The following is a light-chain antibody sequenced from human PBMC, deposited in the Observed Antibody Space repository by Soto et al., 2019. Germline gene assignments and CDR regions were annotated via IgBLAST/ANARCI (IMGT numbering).Light chain of an antibody. V-gene: IGKV1-5*01. J-gene: IGKJ1*01. CDR1: QSIRTW. Sequence: DIQLTQSPSTLSASVGDSVTITCRASQSIRTWLAWYQQKPGTAPKLLIYDASSLESGVPSRFSGSGFGTEFTFTISSLQPEDFATFYCQQSFRSRTFGQGTKVDIK. CDR2: DAS. CDR3: QQSFRSRT.